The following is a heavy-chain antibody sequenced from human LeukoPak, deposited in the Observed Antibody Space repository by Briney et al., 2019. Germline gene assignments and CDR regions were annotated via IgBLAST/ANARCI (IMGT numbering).Heavy chain of an antibody. J-gene: IGHJ4*02. Sequence: ASVKVSCKASGYTFPSYFMHWVRQAPGQGLEWMGIVNPTGGSTTYAQKFQGRVTMTRDTSTSTVYMELSSLRSDDTAVYYCARTAARRFDYWGQGTLVTVSS. V-gene: IGHV1-46*01. CDR1: GYTFPSYF. D-gene: IGHD6-6*01. CDR3: ARTAARRFDY. CDR2: VNPTGGST.